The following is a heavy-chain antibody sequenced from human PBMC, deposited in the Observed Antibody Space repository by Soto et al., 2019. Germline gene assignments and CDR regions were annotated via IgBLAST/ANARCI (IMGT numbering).Heavy chain of an antibody. CDR2: ISYDGSNK. V-gene: IGHV3-30*18. Sequence: GGSLRLSCAASGFTFSSYGMHWVRQAPGKGLEWVAVISYDGSNKYYADSVKGRFTISRDNSKNTLYLQMNSLRAEDTAVYYCANLGYCSGGSCYFRGDYWGQGTLVTVSS. CDR1: GFTFSSYG. D-gene: IGHD2-15*01. J-gene: IGHJ4*02. CDR3: ANLGYCSGGSCYFRGDY.